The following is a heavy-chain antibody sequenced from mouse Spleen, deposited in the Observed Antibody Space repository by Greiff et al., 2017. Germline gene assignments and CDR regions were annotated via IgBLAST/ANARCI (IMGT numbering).Heavy chain of an antibody. CDR1: GYTFTSYT. V-gene: IGHV1-4*01. CDR3: ARSYYGNYLAY. J-gene: IGHJ3*01. Sequence: QVQLQQSGAELARPGASVKMSCKASGYTFTSYTMHWVKQRPGQGLEWIGYINPSSGYTKYNQKFKDKATLTVDKSSSTAYMQLSSLTSEDSAVYYCARSYYGNYLAYWGQGTLVTVSA. CDR2: INPSSGYT. D-gene: IGHD2-10*01.